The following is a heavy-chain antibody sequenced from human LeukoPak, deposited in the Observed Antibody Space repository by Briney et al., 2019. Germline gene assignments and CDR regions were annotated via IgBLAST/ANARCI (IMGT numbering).Heavy chain of an antibody. CDR2: ISGSGGST. J-gene: IGHJ4*02. CDR1: GFTFSTYD. V-gene: IGHV3-23*01. Sequence: PGGTLRLSCAASGFTFSTYDMSWVRQAPGTGLEWVSAISGSGGSTFYADSVKGRFTISRDNSMKTLYLQMNSLRAEDTAVYYCARSSSRYCSGGSCYSGVLGYFDYWGQGTLVTVSS. CDR3: ARSSSRYCSGGSCYSGVLGYFDY. D-gene: IGHD2-15*01.